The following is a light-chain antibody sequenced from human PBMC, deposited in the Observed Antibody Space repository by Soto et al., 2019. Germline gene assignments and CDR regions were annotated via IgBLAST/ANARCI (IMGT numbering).Light chain of an antibody. J-gene: IGKJ3*01. V-gene: IGKV3-11*01. Sequence: EIVLTQSPATLSLSPGERATLSCRASQSVSSYLAWYQQKPGQAPRLLIYDASNRATGIPARFSGSGSGTDFTLTISSLEPEDFAVYHSQQRSNWPPTFGPAT. CDR1: QSVSSY. CDR2: DAS. CDR3: QQRSNWPPT.